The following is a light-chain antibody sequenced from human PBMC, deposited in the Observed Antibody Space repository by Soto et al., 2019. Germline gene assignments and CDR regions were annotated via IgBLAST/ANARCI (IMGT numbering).Light chain of an antibody. V-gene: IGKV3D-20*02. CDR1: QSVSSSY. Sequence: ELVLTQSPGTLSLSPGARATLSCRASQSVSSSYLAWYQQKPGQAPRLLIYDVSNRATGTPARFSGSGSGTDFTLSISSLEPEDFAVYYCQQYNDWPPITFGQGTRLEIK. J-gene: IGKJ5*01. CDR2: DVS. CDR3: QQYNDWPPIT.